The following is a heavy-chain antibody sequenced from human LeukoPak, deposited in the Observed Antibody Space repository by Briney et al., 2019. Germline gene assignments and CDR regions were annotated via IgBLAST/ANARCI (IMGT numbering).Heavy chain of an antibody. V-gene: IGHV1-18*01. Sequence: ASVKVSCKASGYIFTSYGISWVRQAPGQGLEWMGWISTYNANTNYAQKLQGRVTMTTDTSTGTVYMELRSLRSDDTAVYYCARAYDGDSELDYWGQGTLVTVSS. J-gene: IGHJ4*02. CDR2: ISTYNANT. CDR1: GYIFTSYG. D-gene: IGHD4-23*01. CDR3: ARAYDGDSELDY.